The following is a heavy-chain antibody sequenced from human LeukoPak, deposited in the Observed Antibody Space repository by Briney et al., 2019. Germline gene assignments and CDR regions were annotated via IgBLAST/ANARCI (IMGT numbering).Heavy chain of an antibody. D-gene: IGHD5-24*01. CDR3: AKDWMALYYFDY. Sequence: PGGSLRLSCAASGFTFSSYSMNWVRQAPGKGLEWVSSISGSGGSTYYADSVKGRFTISRDNSKNTLYLQMNSLRAEDTAVYYCAKDWMALYYFDYWGQGTLVTVSS. V-gene: IGHV3-23*01. J-gene: IGHJ4*02. CDR2: ISGSGGST. CDR1: GFTFSSYS.